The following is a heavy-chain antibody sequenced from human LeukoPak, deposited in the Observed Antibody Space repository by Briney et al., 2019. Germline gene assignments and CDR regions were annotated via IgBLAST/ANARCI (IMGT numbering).Heavy chain of an antibody. D-gene: IGHD6-19*01. J-gene: IGHJ4*02. V-gene: IGHV3-7*01. CDR3: AGSGWQVYLDY. CDR2: IKQDGSER. Sequence: GXXLRLSCAASGFTFTTFWMSWVRQTPGKGLEWVANIKQDGSERYYVDSVKGRFNIYRDNAKNSLYMQMNSLRAEDTGVYYCAGSGWQVYLDYWGQGALVTVSS. CDR1: GFTFTTFW.